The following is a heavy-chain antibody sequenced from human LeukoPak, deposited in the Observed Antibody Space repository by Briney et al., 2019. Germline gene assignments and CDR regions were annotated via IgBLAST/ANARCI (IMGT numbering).Heavy chain of an antibody. CDR2: ISSSSSTI. Sequence: SGGSLRLSCAASGFTFSSYSMNWVRQAPGKGLEWVSYISSSSSTIYYADSIKGRFTISRDNANNFLYLQMNSLRAEDTAVYYCATETNGRHYDYWGQGTLLTVSS. J-gene: IGHJ4*02. CDR1: GFTFSSYS. D-gene: IGHD1-14*01. V-gene: IGHV3-48*04. CDR3: ATETNGRHYDY.